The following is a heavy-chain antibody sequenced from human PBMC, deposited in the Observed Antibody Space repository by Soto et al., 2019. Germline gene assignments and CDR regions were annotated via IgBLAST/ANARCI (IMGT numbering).Heavy chain of an antibody. Sequence: LSRTCTVSYGSISSHNWWSWVRQPPGKGLEWIGEIYHSGSSNHNTSLKSRLTISVDKSKHQFSLSLNSVTAADTAVYYCARLVTPDSYFDSWGQGTLVTVYS. V-gene: IGHV4-4*02. CDR3: ARLVTPDSYFDS. CDR1: YGSISSHNW. D-gene: IGHD1-26*01. J-gene: IGHJ4*02. CDR2: IYHSGSS.